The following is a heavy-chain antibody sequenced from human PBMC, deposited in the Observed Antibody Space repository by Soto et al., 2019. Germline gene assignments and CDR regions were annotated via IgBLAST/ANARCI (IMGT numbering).Heavy chain of an antibody. J-gene: IGHJ5*02. V-gene: IGHV4-34*01. CDR3: ARDLYGDYVVHNWFDP. CDR1: GGSFSGYY. Sequence: SETLSLTCAVYGGSFSGYYWSWIRQPPGKGLEWIGEINHSGSTNYNPSLKSRVNISVDTSKNQFSLKLSSVTAADTAVYYCARDLYGDYVVHNWFDPWGQGTXVTVSS. CDR2: INHSGST. D-gene: IGHD4-17*01.